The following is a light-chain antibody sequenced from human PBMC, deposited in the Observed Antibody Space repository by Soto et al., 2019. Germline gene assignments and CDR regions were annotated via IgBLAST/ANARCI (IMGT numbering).Light chain of an antibody. J-gene: IGLJ1*01. CDR2: DVS. CDR1: SSDVGGYNY. V-gene: IGLV2-14*01. CDR3: SSYTGTSTPYV. Sequence: QSALTQPASVSGSPGQSISISCTGTSSDVGGYNYVSWYQQHPGKAPKLMIYDVSNRPSGVSNRFSGSKSGNTASLTISGLQAEDEADYYCSSYTGTSTPYVFGTGTEVTVL.